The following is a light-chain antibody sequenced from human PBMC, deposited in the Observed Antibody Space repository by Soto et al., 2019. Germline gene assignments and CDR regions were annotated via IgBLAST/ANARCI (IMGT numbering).Light chain of an antibody. CDR3: SSYGGYNNVI. Sequence: QSALTQPPSASGSPGQSVTISCTGTSSDVGGYNYVSWYQQHPDKAPKLIIYEVSKRPSGVPDRFSGSKSGNTASLTVSGLQAEDEADYYCSSYGGYNNVIFGGGTKSPS. V-gene: IGLV2-8*01. CDR2: EVS. CDR1: SSDVGGYNY. J-gene: IGLJ2*01.